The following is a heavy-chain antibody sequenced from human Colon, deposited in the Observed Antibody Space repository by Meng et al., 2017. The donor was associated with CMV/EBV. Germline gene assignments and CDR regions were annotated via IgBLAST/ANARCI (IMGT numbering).Heavy chain of an antibody. D-gene: IGHD3-10*01. J-gene: IGHJ6*02. CDR3: ARGGGSGRNYYYYGMDV. CDR2: ISAYNGNT. Sequence: ASVKVSCKASGYTFTSYGISWVRQAPGQGLEWMGWISAYNGNTNYAQKLRGRVTMTTDTSTSTAYMELRSLRSDDTAVYYCARGGGSGRNYYYYGMDVWGQGTTVTVSS. CDR1: GYTFTSYG. V-gene: IGHV1-18*01.